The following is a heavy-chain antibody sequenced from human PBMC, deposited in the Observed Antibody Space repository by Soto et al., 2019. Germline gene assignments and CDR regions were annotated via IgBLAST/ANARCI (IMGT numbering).Heavy chain of an antibody. CDR3: VRDSHCDY. Sequence: EVQLVESGGGLVQPGGSLRLSCAGSGFTFSNYWMHWVRQAPGKGLEWVSRIVHDGPTDYADSVRGRFTSSRDNAENTLYLQMNSLGPEDTAVYYGVRDSHCDYWGQGTLVTVSS. V-gene: IGHV3-74*01. J-gene: IGHJ4*02. CDR2: IVHDGPT. CDR1: GFTFSNYW.